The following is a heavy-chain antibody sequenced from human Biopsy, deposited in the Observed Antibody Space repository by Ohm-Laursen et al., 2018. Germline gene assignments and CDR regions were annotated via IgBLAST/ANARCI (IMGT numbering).Heavy chain of an antibody. Sequence: ASVKVSCNASGYTFAGYYLHWVRQAPGHGLEWMGWINPNSGNANYAQSFQGRLTVTRDTSISTAYMELTSLTFDDTAIYYCARVPAYPSIDGYYGLDLWGQGTTVIVS. CDR1: GYTFAGYY. D-gene: IGHD3-9*01. V-gene: IGHV1-2*02. CDR2: INPNSGNA. J-gene: IGHJ6*02. CDR3: ARVPAYPSIDGYYGLDL.